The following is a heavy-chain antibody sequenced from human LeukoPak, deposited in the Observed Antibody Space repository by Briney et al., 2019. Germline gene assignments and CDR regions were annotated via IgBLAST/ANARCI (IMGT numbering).Heavy chain of an antibody. D-gene: IGHD3-10*01. CDR2: MNSDESSI. V-gene: IGHV3-74*01. CDR3: ATKAGNYQERVSLDY. CDR1: GFTFSSFW. J-gene: IGHJ4*02. Sequence: GGSLRLSCAASGFTFSSFWMHWVRQAPGKGLEWVSRMNSDESSITYADSVKGRFTISRDNAKNTLYLQMNSLRADDAAVYYCATKAGNYQERVSLDYWGQGILVTVSS.